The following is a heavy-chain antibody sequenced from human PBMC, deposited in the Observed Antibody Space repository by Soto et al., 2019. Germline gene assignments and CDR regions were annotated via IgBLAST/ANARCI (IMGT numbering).Heavy chain of an antibody. V-gene: IGHV4-30-4*01. Sequence: PWETLSLTCTVSGGSISDDSYWSWIRQTPGKGLEWIAYIYHTGNTYYNPSLRSRVSISVDKSKSQFSLKLISVTAADTAVYFCARDEYQLLSSVSWFDSWGQGTLVTVSS. CDR3: ARDEYQLLSSVSWFDS. D-gene: IGHD2-2*01. CDR2: IYHTGNT. CDR1: GGSISDDSY. J-gene: IGHJ5*01.